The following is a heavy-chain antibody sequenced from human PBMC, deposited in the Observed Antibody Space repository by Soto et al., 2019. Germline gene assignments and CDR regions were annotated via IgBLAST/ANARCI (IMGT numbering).Heavy chain of an antibody. Sequence: GGSLRLSCAASGFTFSSYVMHWVRQAPGKGLEWVAVIWYDGSNKYYADSVKGRFTISRDNSKNTLYLQMNSLRAEDTAVYYCARERGLIAVAGLYYYYGMDVWGQGTTVTVSS. J-gene: IGHJ6*02. CDR3: ARERGLIAVAGLYYYYGMDV. CDR2: IWYDGSNK. V-gene: IGHV3-33*01. CDR1: GFTFSSYV. D-gene: IGHD6-19*01.